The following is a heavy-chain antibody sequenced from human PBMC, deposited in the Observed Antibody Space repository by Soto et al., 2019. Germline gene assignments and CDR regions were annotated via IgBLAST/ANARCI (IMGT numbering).Heavy chain of an antibody. CDR1: GFTFSSYA. CDR3: AKAMSGSHFDY. Sequence: SGGSLRLSCAASGFTFSSYAMSWVRQAPGKGLEWVSTITNSGSSTSYADSVQGRFTISRDNSKNTLYLQMNSLRAEDTAVYYCAKAMSGSHFDYWGQGTRVTVSS. D-gene: IGHD1-26*01. J-gene: IGHJ4*02. CDR2: ITNSGSST. V-gene: IGHV3-23*01.